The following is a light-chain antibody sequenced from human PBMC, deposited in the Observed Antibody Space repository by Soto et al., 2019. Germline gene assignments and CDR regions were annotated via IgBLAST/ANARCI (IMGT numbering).Light chain of an antibody. J-gene: IGLJ2*01. V-gene: IGLV1-40*01. Sequence: QLVLTQPPSVSGAPGQRVTISCTGSSSNIGAGYNVHWYQQLPGTAPKLLIYGNSNRPSRVPDRFSGSKSGTSASLAITGLQAGDEADYSCQSYDSRVGLVSGGGTNLTVL. CDR1: SSNIGAGYN. CDR3: QSYDSRVGLV. CDR2: GNS.